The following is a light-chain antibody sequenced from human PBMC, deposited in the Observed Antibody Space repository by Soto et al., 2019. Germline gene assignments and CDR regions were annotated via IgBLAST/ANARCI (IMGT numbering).Light chain of an antibody. CDR3: SSYTSGSTLV. CDR2: EVS. CDR1: STDVGGYTY. V-gene: IGLV2-14*03. Sequence: SALTQPASVSGSPGQSITISCTGSSTDVGGYTYVSWYQQFPGKPPKLMIYEVSNRPSGVSNRFSGSKSGNTASLTISGLQAEDEADYYCSSYTSGSTLVFGGGTKLTVL. J-gene: IGLJ3*02.